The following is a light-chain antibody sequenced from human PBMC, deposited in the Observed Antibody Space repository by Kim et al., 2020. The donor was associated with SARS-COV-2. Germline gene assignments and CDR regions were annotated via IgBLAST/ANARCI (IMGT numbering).Light chain of an antibody. CDR2: YDS. CDR1: NIGSKR. CDR3: QVWDSSSDHWV. V-gene: IGLV3-21*04. J-gene: IGLJ3*02. Sequence: SYELTQPPSVSVAPGKTARITCGGNNIGSKRVHWYQQKPGQAPVLVIYYDSDRSSGIPERFSGSNSGNTATLTISRVEAGDEADYYCQVWDSSSDHWVFGGGTQLTVL.